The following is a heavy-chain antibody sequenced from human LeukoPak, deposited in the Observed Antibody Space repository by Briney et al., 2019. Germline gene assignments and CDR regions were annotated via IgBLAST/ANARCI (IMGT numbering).Heavy chain of an antibody. D-gene: IGHD5-18*01. CDR2: IYHSGST. CDR3: ARGRGYSYARNYYYYMDV. V-gene: IGHV4-39*07. CDR1: GGSISSSSYY. J-gene: IGHJ6*03. Sequence: SETLSLTCTVSGGSISSSSYYWGWIRQPPGKGLEWIGSIYHSGSTYYNPSLKSRVTISVDTSKNQFSLKLSSVTAADTAVYYCARGRGYSYARNYYYYMDVWGKGTTVTVSS.